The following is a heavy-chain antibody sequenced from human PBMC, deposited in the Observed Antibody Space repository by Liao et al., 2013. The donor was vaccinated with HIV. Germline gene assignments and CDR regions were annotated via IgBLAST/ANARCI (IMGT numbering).Heavy chain of an antibody. J-gene: IGHJ4*02. V-gene: IGHV4-34*01. CDR1: GASLSGYS. Sequence: QVRLDQWGAGLLKPSETLSLTCAVYGASLSGYSWNWIRQSPEKGLEWIGSIYYSGNTYYNPSLKSRVTISVDTSKNQFSLKLRSVTAADTALYYCARPLRLGELSPLDYWGQGTLVTVSS. CDR2: IYYSGNT. CDR3: ARPLRLGELSPLDY. D-gene: IGHD3-16*02.